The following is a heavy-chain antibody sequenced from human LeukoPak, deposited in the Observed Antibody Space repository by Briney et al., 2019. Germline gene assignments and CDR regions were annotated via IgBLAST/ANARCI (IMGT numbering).Heavy chain of an antibody. CDR2: ISSSSSYI. V-gene: IGHV3-21*01. D-gene: IGHD3-22*01. CDR1: GFTFSSYS. Sequence: PGGSLRLSCAAFGFTFSSYSMNWVRQAPGKGLEWVSSISSSSSYIYYADSVKGRFTISRDNAKNSLYLQMNSLRAEDTAVYYCASSITMIVDYWGQGTLVTVSS. J-gene: IGHJ4*02. CDR3: ASSITMIVDY.